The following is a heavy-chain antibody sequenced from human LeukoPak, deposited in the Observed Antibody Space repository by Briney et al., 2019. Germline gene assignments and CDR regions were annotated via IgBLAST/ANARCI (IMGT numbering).Heavy chain of an antibody. J-gene: IGHJ5*02. CDR2: VHNSGST. V-gene: IGHV4-59*01. CDR1: GGSFSNYF. Sequence: SETLSLTCTVSGGSFSNYFRGWIRQPPGRGLEWIGYVHNSGSTTYNPSLKSRGTIVLDTSRNQFSLRLSSVTAADTAVYYCARVAGATAGYWFDPWGQGTLVTVSS. D-gene: IGHD1-26*01. CDR3: ARVAGATAGYWFDP.